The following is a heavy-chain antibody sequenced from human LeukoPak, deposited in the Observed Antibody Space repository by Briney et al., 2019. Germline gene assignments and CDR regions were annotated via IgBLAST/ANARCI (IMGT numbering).Heavy chain of an antibody. V-gene: IGHV6-1*01. CDR1: GDSVSSNSVA. Sequence: SQTLSLTCAISGDSVSSNSVAWNWFRQSPPRGLEWLGRTYYTSKWNNDYAVSVQSRIAVNPDTSKNQFSLHLNPVTPEDTAVYYCARQAYRRFDPWGQGTLVTVSS. J-gene: IGHJ5*02. CDR3: ARQAYRRFDP. CDR2: TYYTSKWNN.